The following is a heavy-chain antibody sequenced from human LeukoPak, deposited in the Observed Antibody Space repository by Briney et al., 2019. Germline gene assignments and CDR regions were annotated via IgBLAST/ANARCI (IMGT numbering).Heavy chain of an antibody. CDR3: SRENGAFSPFDY. D-gene: IGHD2-8*01. CDR2: ISLTGLT. V-gene: IGHV4-4*02. J-gene: IGHJ4*02. CDR1: GGSISNTNW. Sequence: PSETLSLTCGVSGGSISNTNWWSWVRQPPGQGLEWIGEISLTGLTHYNPSLESRVTVSLDKSKNQLSLNLTSATAADTAVYYCSRENGAFSPFDYWGQGTLVTVLS.